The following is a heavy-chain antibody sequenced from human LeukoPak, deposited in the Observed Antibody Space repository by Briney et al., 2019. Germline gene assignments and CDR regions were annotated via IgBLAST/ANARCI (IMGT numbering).Heavy chain of an antibody. CDR1: GFTFSSYS. CDR3: ARGYSESYYSAFDI. CDR2: ISSSSSTI. Sequence: GGSLRLSCAASGFTFSSYSMGWVRQAPGKGLEWVSYISSSSSTIYYADSVEGRFTISRDNAKNSLYLQMNSLRAEDTAVYYCARGYSESYYSAFDIWGQGTMVTVSS. D-gene: IGHD1-26*01. J-gene: IGHJ3*02. V-gene: IGHV3-48*04.